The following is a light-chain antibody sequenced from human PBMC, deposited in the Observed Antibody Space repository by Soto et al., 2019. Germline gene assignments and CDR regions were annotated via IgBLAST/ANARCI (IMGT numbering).Light chain of an antibody. CDR1: QSLLHITGETF. CDR2: EVS. Sequence: DVVMTQTPLSLSVAPGQPASISCKSSQSLLHITGETFLFWYLQKPSQSPQLLIYEVSTRVSGVPDRFSGRVSGTDFTLELSRVETDDVGIYYCMQSTQLPPTFGQGTRLGIE. J-gene: IGKJ5*01. V-gene: IGKV2D-29*02. CDR3: MQSTQLPPT.